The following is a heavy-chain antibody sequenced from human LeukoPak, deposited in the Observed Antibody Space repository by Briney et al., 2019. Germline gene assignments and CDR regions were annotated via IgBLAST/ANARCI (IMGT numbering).Heavy chain of an antibody. CDR1: GGSISGYY. V-gene: IGHV4-59*01. J-gene: IGHJ3*02. Sequence: SETLSLTCTVSGGSISGYYWGWIRQPPGKGLEDIGFIFYSGTTNYNPSLKSRVTISVDTSKNQFSLKLSSVTAADTAVYYCARFLRGATNALEIWGQGTMVTVSS. D-gene: IGHD1-26*01. CDR2: IFYSGTT. CDR3: ARFLRGATNALEI.